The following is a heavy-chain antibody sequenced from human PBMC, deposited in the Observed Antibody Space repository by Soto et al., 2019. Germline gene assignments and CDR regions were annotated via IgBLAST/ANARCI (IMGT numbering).Heavy chain of an antibody. CDR1: GYTLTELS. V-gene: IGHV1-24*01. D-gene: IGHD3-22*01. CDR2: FDPEDGET. Sequence: GASVKVSCKVSGYTLTELSMHWVRQAPGKGLEWMGGFDPEDGETIYAQKFQGRVTMTEDTSTDTAYMELSSLRSEDTAVYYCAKLRKYRTYYYDTPYYFDYWGQGTLVTVSS. CDR3: AKLRKYRTYYYDTPYYFDY. J-gene: IGHJ4*02.